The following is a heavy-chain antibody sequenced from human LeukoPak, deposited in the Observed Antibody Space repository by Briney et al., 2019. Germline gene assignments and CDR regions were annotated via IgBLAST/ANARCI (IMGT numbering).Heavy chain of an antibody. CDR1: GFTFDDYA. D-gene: IGHD6-13*01. CDR3: ARASGYSSSWYYFDY. J-gene: IGHJ4*02. V-gene: IGHV3-9*01. Sequence: PGRSLRLSCAASGFTFDDYAMHWVRQAPGKGLEWVSGISWNSGSIGYADSVKGRFTISGDNAKNSLYLQMNSLRAEDTAVYYCARASGYSSSWYYFDYWGQGTLVTVSS. CDR2: ISWNSGSI.